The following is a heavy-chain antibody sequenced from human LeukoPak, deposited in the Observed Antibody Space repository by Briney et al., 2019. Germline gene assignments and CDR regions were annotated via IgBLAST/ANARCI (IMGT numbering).Heavy chain of an antibody. CDR3: ARGGFWSGYSFDY. CDR2: INHSGST. CDR1: GYSISSGYY. D-gene: IGHD3-3*01. J-gene: IGHJ4*02. Sequence: PSETLSLTCTVSGYSISSGYYWGWIRQPPGKGLEWIGEINHSGSTNYNPSLKSRVTISVDTSKNQFSLKLSSVTAADTAVYYCARGGFWSGYSFDYWGQGTLVTVSS. V-gene: IGHV4-38-2*02.